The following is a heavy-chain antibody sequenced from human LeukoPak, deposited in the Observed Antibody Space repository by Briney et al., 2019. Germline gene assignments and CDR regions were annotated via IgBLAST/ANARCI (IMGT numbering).Heavy chain of an antibody. V-gene: IGHV4-39*01. CDR2: IYYSGST. Sequence: SETLSLTCTVSGGSISSTTYYWGWIRQPPGKGLEWIGSIYYSGSTYYNPSLKSRVTISVDTSKNQFSLKLSSVTAADTAVYYCAAQVGATLTYGYWGQGTLVTVSS. CDR3: AAQVGATLTYGY. D-gene: IGHD1-26*01. CDR1: GGSISSTTYY. J-gene: IGHJ4*02.